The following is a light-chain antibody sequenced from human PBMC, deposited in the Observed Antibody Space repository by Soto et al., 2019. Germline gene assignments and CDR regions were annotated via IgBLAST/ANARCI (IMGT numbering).Light chain of an antibody. CDR3: SSFAGTYTYV. CDR2: DVG. CDR1: SSDVGGYDY. V-gene: IGLV2-11*01. Sequence: QSALTQPRSVSGSPGQSVTISCTGTSSDVGGYDYVSWYQQHPGKAPKLMIYDVGRRPSGVPDRFSGSKSGNTASLTISGLQAEYEADYYCSSFAGTYTYVFGTGTKLTVL. J-gene: IGLJ1*01.